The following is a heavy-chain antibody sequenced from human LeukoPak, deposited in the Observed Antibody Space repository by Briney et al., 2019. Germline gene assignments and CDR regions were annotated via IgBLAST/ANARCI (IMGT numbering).Heavy chain of an antibody. D-gene: IGHD3-22*01. CDR2: IYHSGST. J-gene: IGHJ3*02. V-gene: IGHV4-30-2*01. CDR1: GGSISSGGYY. CDR3: ARQELSKTYYYDSSGIRAFDI. Sequence: SQTLSLTCTVSGGSISSGGYYWSWIRQPPGKGLEWIGYIYHSGSTYYNPSLKSRVTISVDRSKNQFSLKLSSVTAADTAVYYCARQELSKTYYYDSSGIRAFDIWGQGTMVTVSS.